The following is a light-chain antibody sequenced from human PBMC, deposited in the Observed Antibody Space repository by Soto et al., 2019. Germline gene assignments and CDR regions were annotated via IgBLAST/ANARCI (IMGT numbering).Light chain of an antibody. Sequence: QLVLTQSPSASASLGASVKLTCTLSSGHSSYAIAWHQQQPEKGPRYLMKLNSDGSHSKGDGIPDRFSGSSSGAERYLTIPSLRSEDEADYYCHTWGTGIVVFGGGTKLTVL. CDR1: SGHSSYA. CDR2: LNSDGSH. V-gene: IGLV4-69*01. CDR3: HTWGTGIVV. J-gene: IGLJ2*01.